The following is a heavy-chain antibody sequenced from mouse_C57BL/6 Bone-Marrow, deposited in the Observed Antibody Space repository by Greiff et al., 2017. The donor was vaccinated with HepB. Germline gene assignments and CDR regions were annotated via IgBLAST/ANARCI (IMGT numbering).Heavy chain of an antibody. CDR2: IDPENGDT. CDR1: GFNIKDDY. Sequence: EVKVVESGAELVRPGASVKLSCTASGFNIKDDYMHWVKQRPEQGLEWIGWIDPENGDTEYASKFQGKATITADTSSNTAYLQLSSLTSEDTAVYYCTRGLRRVDYWGQGTSVTVSS. J-gene: IGHJ4*01. CDR3: TRGLRRVDY. V-gene: IGHV14-4*01. D-gene: IGHD2-4*01.